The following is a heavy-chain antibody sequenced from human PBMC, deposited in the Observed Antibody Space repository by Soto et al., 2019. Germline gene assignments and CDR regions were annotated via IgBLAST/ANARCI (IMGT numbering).Heavy chain of an antibody. CDR3: ASLPWYYFGAHRATYGRP. V-gene: IGHV3-30*03. CDR1: GFTFSKYA. D-gene: IGHD3-16*01. CDR2: ISYDENRE. J-gene: IGHJ5*02. Sequence: GGSLRLSCAASGFTFSKYAMHWVRQAPEKGLEWVAAISYDENREYYADSVKGRFTISRDNSRNTLYLQMNNLRPEDTAVYYCASLPWYYFGAHRATYGRPWGQGSRVTVSS.